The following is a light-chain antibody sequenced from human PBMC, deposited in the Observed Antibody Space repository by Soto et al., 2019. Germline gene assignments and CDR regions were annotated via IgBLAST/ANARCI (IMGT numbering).Light chain of an antibody. CDR1: QSISSW. CDR3: QQYSTYSHT. J-gene: IGKJ2*01. V-gene: IGKV1-5*03. CDR2: KAS. Sequence: DLQMTQSPSTLSASVGDRVTITCRASQSISSWLAWYQQKPGKAPKLLIYKASSLESGVPSRFSGSGSGTEFSLTISCLQPDDFATYYCQQYSTYSHTFGQGTKVEIK.